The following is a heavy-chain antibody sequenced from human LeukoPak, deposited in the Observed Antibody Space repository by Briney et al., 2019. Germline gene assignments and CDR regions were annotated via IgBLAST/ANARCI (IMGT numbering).Heavy chain of an antibody. CDR2: IYYSGST. CDR1: GGSISSGSYY. D-gene: IGHD5-18*01. CDR3: AKGNTYGPNDAFDI. Sequence: SETPSLTCTVSGGSISSGSYYWGWIRQPPGKGLEWIGSIYYSGSTYYKPSLKSRVTISVDTSKNQFSLKLSSVTAADTAVYYCAKGNTYGPNDAFDIWGQGTMVTVSS. J-gene: IGHJ3*02. V-gene: IGHV4-39*07.